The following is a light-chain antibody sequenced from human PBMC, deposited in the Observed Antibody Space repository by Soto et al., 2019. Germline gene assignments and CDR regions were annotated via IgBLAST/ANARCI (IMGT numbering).Light chain of an antibody. CDR3: QQYNNWPTWT. V-gene: IGKV3-15*01. CDR2: GIS. J-gene: IGKJ1*01. CDR1: QSLTSY. Sequence: EIVFTQSPATLSVSPGETATLSCRASQSLTSYLAWYQQKPDQAPRLLLYGISTRANDIPARSSGGGSWTELTLTISSLQSEDFSVYYCQQYNNWPTWTFGQGTKVDIK.